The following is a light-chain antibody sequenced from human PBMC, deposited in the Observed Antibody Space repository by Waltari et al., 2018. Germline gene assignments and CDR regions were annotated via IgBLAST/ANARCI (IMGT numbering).Light chain of an antibody. CDR1: NIGSKN. V-gene: IGLV3-9*01. CDR2: SDS. Sequence: SYELTQPLSVSVALGQTARITCGGNNIGSKNVHWYQQKPGQAPVLVIYSDSNRPSGIPGGFSGSNSGNTATLTISRAQGGDEADYYCQVWDSSTVVFGGGTKLTVL. J-gene: IGLJ2*01. CDR3: QVWDSSTVV.